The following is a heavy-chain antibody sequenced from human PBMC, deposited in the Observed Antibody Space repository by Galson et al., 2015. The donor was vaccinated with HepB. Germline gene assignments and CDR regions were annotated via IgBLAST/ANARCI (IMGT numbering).Heavy chain of an antibody. Sequence: SLRLSCAASGFTFSSYGMHWVRQAPGKGLEWVAVIWYDGSNKYYADSVKGRFTISRDNSKNTLYLQMNSLRAEDTAVYYCARDPVIYDSSGYYLWYFDYWGQGTLVTVSS. J-gene: IGHJ4*02. D-gene: IGHD3-22*01. CDR2: IWYDGSNK. CDR3: ARDPVIYDSSGYYLWYFDY. CDR1: GFTFSSYG. V-gene: IGHV3-33*01.